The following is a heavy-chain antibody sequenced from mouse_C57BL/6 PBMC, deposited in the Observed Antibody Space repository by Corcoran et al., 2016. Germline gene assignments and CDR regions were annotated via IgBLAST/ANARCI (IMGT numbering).Heavy chain of an antibody. V-gene: IGHV1-26*01. Sequence: EVQLQQSGPELVKPGASVKISCKASGYTFTDYYMNWVKQSHGKSLEWIGDINPNNGGTSYNQKFKGKATLTVDKSSSTAYMELRSLTSEDSAVYYCARSKSNLYAMDYWGQGTSVTVSS. J-gene: IGHJ4*01. CDR1: GYTFTDYY. D-gene: IGHD2-5*01. CDR2: INPNNGGT. CDR3: ARSKSNLYAMDY.